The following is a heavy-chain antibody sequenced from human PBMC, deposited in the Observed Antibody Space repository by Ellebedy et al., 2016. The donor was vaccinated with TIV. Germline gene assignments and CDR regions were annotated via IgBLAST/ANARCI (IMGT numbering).Heavy chain of an antibody. CDR1: GYTFTGYY. CDR2: INPNSGGT. D-gene: IGHD3-3*01. V-gene: IGHV1-2*04. Sequence: AASVKVSCKASGYTFTGYYMHWVRQAPGQGLEWMGWINPNSGGTNYAQKFQGWVTMTRDTSISTAYMELSRLRSDDTAVYYCARDAGITIFGVVTYYFDYWGQGTLVTVSS. J-gene: IGHJ4*02. CDR3: ARDAGITIFGVVTYYFDY.